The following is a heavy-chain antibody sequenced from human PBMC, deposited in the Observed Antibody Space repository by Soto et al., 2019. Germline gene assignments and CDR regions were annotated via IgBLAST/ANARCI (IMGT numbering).Heavy chain of an antibody. CDR3: AKDVLRFLEWLAFYGLDV. Sequence: QVQLVESGGGVVQPGRSLRVSCAASGFTFSSYGMHWVRQAPGKGLEWVAVISYDGSNKYYADSVKGRFTISRDNSKNSLYLQMNSLRAEDTAVYYCAKDVLRFLEWLAFYGLDVWGQGTTVTVSS. J-gene: IGHJ6*02. D-gene: IGHD3-3*01. CDR1: GFTFSSYG. V-gene: IGHV3-30*18. CDR2: ISYDGSNK.